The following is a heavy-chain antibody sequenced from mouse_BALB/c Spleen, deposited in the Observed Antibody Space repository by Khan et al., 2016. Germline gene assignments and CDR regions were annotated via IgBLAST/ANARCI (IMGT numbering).Heavy chain of an antibody. CDR3: TRGDDYGSGY. CDR1: GYSISSGYS. D-gene: IGHD1-1*01. CDR2: IHYSGST. Sequence: EVKLEESGPDLVKPSQSLSLTCTVTGYSISSGYSWHWIRQFPGNKLEWMAYIHYSGSTNYNPSLKSRISITRDTSKNQFFLQLISVTTEDTATYYCTRGDDYGSGYWGQGTTLTVSS. J-gene: IGHJ2*01. V-gene: IGHV3-1*02.